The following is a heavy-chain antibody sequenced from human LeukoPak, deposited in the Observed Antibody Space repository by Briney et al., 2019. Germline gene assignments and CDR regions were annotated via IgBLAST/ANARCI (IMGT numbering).Heavy chain of an antibody. CDR1: GFTFSSYA. Sequence: GGSLRLSCVTSGFTFSSYAMTWVRQAPGKGLEWVAVISYDGSDKYSADSVKGRFTISRDNSKNTLYLQMNSLRAEDTAVYYCARDEHDILTGYYLYYYGMDVWGQRTTVTVSS. V-gene: IGHV3-30*04. J-gene: IGHJ6*02. CDR2: ISYDGSDK. CDR3: ARDEHDILTGYYLYYYGMDV. D-gene: IGHD3-9*01.